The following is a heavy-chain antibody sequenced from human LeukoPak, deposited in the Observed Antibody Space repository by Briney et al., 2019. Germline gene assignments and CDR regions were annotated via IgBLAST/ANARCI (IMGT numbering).Heavy chain of an antibody. D-gene: IGHD5-18*01. CDR1: GGSISSYY. J-gene: IGHJ6*02. Sequence: KSSETLSLTCTVSGGSISSYYWSWIRQPPGKGLEWIGYIYYSGSTNYNPSLKSRVTISVDTSKNQFSLKLSSMTAADTAVYYCALIGDTAMDVWGQGTTVTVSS. V-gene: IGHV4-59*08. CDR2: IYYSGST. CDR3: ALIGDTAMDV.